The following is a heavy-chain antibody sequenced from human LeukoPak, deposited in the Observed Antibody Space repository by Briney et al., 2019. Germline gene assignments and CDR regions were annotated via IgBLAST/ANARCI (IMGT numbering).Heavy chain of an antibody. Sequence: ASVKVSCKASGYTFTGYYMHWVRQAPGQGLEWMGWINPNSGGTNYAQKFQGRVTMTRDTSISTAYMELSRPRSDDTAVYYCARVPGYSSSWGHFAYWGQGTLVTVSS. CDR3: ARVPGYSSSWGHFAY. CDR1: GYTFTGYY. J-gene: IGHJ4*02. V-gene: IGHV1-2*02. CDR2: INPNSGGT. D-gene: IGHD6-13*01.